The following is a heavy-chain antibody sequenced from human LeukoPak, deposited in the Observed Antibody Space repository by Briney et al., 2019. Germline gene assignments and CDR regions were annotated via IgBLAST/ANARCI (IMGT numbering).Heavy chain of an antibody. V-gene: IGHV4-59*08. J-gene: IGHJ2*01. CDR2: IYYSGTT. CDR3: ARKGSGSLWYFDL. Sequence: SETLSLTCTVSGGSISSYYWSWIRQPPGKGLEWIGYIYYSGTTNYNPSLKSRVTISVDTSKNQFSLKLSSVTAADTAVYYCARKGSGSLWYFDLWGRGTLVTVSS. CDR1: GGSISSYY. D-gene: IGHD6-19*01.